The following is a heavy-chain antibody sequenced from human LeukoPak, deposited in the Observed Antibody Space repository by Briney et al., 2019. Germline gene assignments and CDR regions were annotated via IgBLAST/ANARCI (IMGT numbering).Heavy chain of an antibody. V-gene: IGHV3-21*06. CDR1: GFSFSTSV. Sequence: GGSLRLSCAASGFSFSTSVMNWVRQAPGKGLEWVSSISSDNSYIYYADSVRGRFTISRENAKNSIHLQMSSLRVDDTAVYFCARGPAAIDNWGQGALVTVSS. CDR2: ISSDNSYI. CDR3: ARGPAAIDN. D-gene: IGHD2-2*01. J-gene: IGHJ4*02.